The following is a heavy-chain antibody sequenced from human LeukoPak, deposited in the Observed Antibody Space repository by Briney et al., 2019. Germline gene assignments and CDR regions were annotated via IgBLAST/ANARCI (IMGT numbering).Heavy chain of an antibody. V-gene: IGHV3-15*01. CDR2: IKTKTGGETA. Sequence: PGGSLRLSCAASGFTFSNVWMSWVRQVPGKGLEWVGHIKTKTGGETADYAAPLKGRFSISRDDSKNTVYLQLSSLETEDTAVYFCATVGTTGHRPDYWGQGAMVTVSS. CDR3: ATVGTTGHRPDY. CDR1: GFTFSNVW. J-gene: IGHJ4*02. D-gene: IGHD1-1*01.